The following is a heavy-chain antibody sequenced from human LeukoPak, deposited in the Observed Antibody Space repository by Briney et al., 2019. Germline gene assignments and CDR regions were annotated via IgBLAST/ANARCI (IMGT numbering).Heavy chain of an antibody. V-gene: IGHV3-23*01. J-gene: IGHJ5*02. Sequence: PGGSLRLSCAASGFTFSNFGMSWVRQAPGKGLEWVSGISGSGGNTYYADSVKGRFTISRDNSKNTLYVQMNNLRAEDTAVYYCAKRGMPSKNWFDPLGQGTLVTVSS. CDR2: ISGSGGNT. D-gene: IGHD3-16*01. CDR1: GFTFSNFG. CDR3: AKRGMPSKNWFDP.